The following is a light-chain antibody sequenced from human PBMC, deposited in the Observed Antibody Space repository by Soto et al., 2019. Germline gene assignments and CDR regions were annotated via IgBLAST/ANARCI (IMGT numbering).Light chain of an antibody. J-gene: IGKJ1*01. Sequence: DIQMTQSPSSLSASVEDRVIITCRASQSISNHLNWYQQKPGKAPKLLIFAASSLQSGVPSRFSGSRSGPEFTLTLSTLQPEDFATCYCQQSYSSPPTFGQGTKVEIK. CDR3: QQSYSSPPT. CDR1: QSISNH. V-gene: IGKV1-39*01. CDR2: AAS.